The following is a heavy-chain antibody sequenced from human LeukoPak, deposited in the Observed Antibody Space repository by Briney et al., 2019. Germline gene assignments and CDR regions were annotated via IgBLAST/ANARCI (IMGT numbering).Heavy chain of an antibody. Sequence: PGGSLRLSCAASGFTFRNYAMAWVRQAPGKGLEWVSGISAGATRTYYTNSVRGRFTISRDNSENTLFLQMNSLRAEDTAVYYCAKYVTRETYFGEYWGQGTLVTVPS. CDR1: GFTFRNYA. CDR2: ISAGATRT. J-gene: IGHJ4*02. CDR3: AKYVTRETYFGEY. V-gene: IGHV3-23*01. D-gene: IGHD3-9*01.